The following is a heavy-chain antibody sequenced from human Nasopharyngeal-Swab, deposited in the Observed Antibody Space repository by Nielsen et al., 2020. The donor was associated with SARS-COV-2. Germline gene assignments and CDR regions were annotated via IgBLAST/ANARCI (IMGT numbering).Heavy chain of an antibody. CDR2: ISSSGSTI. D-gene: IGHD1-26*01. CDR3: ARDDGGSYYRGAFDI. Sequence: GGSLSLSCAASGFTFSSYEMNWVRQAPGKGLEWVSYISSSGSTIYYADSVKGRFTISRDNAKNSLYLQMNSLRAEDTAVYYCARDDGGSYYRGAFDIWGQGTMVTVSS. J-gene: IGHJ3*02. CDR1: GFTFSSYE. V-gene: IGHV3-48*03.